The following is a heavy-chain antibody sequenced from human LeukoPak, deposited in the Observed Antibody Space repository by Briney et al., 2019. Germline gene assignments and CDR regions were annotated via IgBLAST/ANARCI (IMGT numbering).Heavy chain of an antibody. CDR2: IKQDGSEK. J-gene: IGHJ4*02. CDR3: ARGRYSSTWANFDY. CDR1: GFTFSSYW. D-gene: IGHD6-13*01. V-gene: IGHV3-7*01. Sequence: GGSLRLSCAASGFTFSSYWMSWVRQAPGKGLEWVANIKQDGSEKYYVDSVKGRFTISRDNAKNSLYLQMNSLRAEDTAVYYCARGRYSSTWANFDYWGQGTLVTVSS.